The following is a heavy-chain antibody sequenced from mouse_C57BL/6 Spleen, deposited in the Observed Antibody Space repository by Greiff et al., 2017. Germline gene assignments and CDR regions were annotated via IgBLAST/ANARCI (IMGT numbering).Heavy chain of an antibody. Sequence: QVQLKQSGAELVKPGASVKLSCKASGYTFTEYTIHWVKQRSGQGLEWIGWFYPGSGSITSNEKFKDKATLTADQSSSPVYMELSRLTSEDSAVYCCARHEGTNGNYVDYWGQGTTLTVAS. CDR2: FYPGSGSI. J-gene: IGHJ2*01. CDR1: GYTFTEYT. CDR3: ARHEGTNGNYVDY. V-gene: IGHV1-62-2*01. D-gene: IGHD1-3*01.